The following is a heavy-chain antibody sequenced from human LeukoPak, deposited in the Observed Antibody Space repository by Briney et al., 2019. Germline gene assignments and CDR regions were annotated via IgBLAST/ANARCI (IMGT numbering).Heavy chain of an antibody. Sequence: SETLSLTCTVSGGSISSYYWSWIRQSPGKGLEWIGEINHSGSTNYNPSLKSRVTISVDTSKNQFSLKLSSVTAADTAVYYCARRRWLQCRVDYWGQGTLVTVSS. V-gene: IGHV4-34*01. D-gene: IGHD5-24*01. CDR3: ARRRWLQCRVDY. J-gene: IGHJ4*02. CDR1: GGSISSYY. CDR2: INHSGST.